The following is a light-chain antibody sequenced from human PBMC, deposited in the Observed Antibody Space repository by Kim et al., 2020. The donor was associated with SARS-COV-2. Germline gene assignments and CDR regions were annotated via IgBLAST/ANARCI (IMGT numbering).Light chain of an antibody. CDR3: QGWDSGTVV. CDR2: RDS. CDR1: NIGSKS. J-gene: IGLJ1*01. V-gene: IGLV3-9*01. Sequence: SYELTQPLSVSVALGQTARITCGENNIGSKSVHWYQQRQGQAPVLVIYRDSNRPSGIPERFSASNSGKTATLTISRAQAGDEADYHCQGWDSGTVVFGTGTKVTVL.